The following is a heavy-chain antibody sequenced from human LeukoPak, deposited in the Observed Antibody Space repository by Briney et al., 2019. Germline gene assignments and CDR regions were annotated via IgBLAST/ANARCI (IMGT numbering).Heavy chain of an antibody. CDR2: MNPNSGNT. CDR3: ARMESGSWYSETFDI. D-gene: IGHD6-13*01. Sequence: ASVKVSCKASGYTFTSYDINWVRQATGQGLEWMGWMNPNSGNTGYAQRFQGRVTMTRNTSISTAYMELSSLRSEDTAVYYCARMESGSWYSETFDIWGQGTMVTVSS. CDR1: GYTFTSYD. J-gene: IGHJ3*02. V-gene: IGHV1-8*01.